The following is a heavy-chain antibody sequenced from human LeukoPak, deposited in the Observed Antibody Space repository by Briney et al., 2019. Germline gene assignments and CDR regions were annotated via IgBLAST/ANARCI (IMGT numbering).Heavy chain of an antibody. V-gene: IGHV3-30*02. Sequence: GGSLRLSCAASGFTFSSYGMRWVRQGPGKGLQWVAFIRYDGSNKNYADSVKGRFTVSRDNSKNTLYMQLNSLRAEDTAVYYCAKGGAYSTFEFWGQGTLVTVSS. CDR1: GFTFSSYG. CDR2: IRYDGSNK. CDR3: AKGGAYSTFEF. D-gene: IGHD1-26*01. J-gene: IGHJ4*02.